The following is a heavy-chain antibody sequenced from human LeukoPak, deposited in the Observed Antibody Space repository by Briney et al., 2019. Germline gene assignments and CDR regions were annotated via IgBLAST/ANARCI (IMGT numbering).Heavy chain of an antibody. CDR1: GFTFSTYA. J-gene: IGHJ6*02. D-gene: IGHD3-16*01. V-gene: IGHV3-23*01. CDR3: AKDLLWGDYYYGMDV. Sequence: QPGGSLRLSCAASGFTFSTYAMSWVRQAPGKGLEWVSAISGSGGSTYHADSVKGRFTISRDNSKNTLYLHMNSPRAEDMAVYYCAKDLLWGDYYYGMDVWGQGTTVTVSS. CDR2: ISGSGGST.